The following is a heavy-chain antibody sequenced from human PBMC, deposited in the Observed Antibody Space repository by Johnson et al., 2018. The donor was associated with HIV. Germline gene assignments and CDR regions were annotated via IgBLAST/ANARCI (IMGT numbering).Heavy chain of an antibody. Sequence: QVQLVESGGGVVQPGGSLRLSCAVSGFTFRNYGMHWVRQAPGKGLEWVSFIQYDGSKQYYADYVKGRFTISRDNSKNSLYLQMNSLRAEDTAVYYCARDLLSRAFDIWGQGTMVTVSS. CDR2: IQYDGSKQ. V-gene: IGHV3-30*02. CDR1: GFTFRNYG. CDR3: ARDLLSRAFDI. J-gene: IGHJ3*02.